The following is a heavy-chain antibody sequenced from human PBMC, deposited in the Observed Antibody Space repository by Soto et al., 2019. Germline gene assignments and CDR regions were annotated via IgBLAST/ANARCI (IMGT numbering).Heavy chain of an antibody. CDR1: GGSISSGGYS. J-gene: IGHJ4*02. CDR3: AAGGGLPRYS. V-gene: IGHV4-30-2*01. D-gene: IGHD5-12*01. Sequence: QLQLQESGSGLVKPSQTLSLTCAVSGGSISSGGYSWSWIRQPPGKGLEWIGYIYHSGSTYYNPSPKSRVTLSVARSKNRFSLRLSSVTAADTAVYYCAAGGGLPRYSWGQGTLVTVSS. CDR2: IYHSGST.